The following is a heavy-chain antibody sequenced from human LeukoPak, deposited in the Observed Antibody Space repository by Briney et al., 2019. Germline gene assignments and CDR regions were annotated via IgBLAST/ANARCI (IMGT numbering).Heavy chain of an antibody. V-gene: IGHV3-30-3*01. D-gene: IGHD1-26*01. CDR3: ARQKVGAADRLDY. CDR2: ISYDGSNK. J-gene: IGHJ4*02. CDR1: GFTFSSYA. Sequence: GRSLRLSCAASGFTFSSYAMHWVRQAPGKGLEWVAVISYDGSNKYYADSVKDRFTISRDNSKNTLYLQMNSLRAEDTAVYYCARQKVGAADRLDYWGQGTLVTVSS.